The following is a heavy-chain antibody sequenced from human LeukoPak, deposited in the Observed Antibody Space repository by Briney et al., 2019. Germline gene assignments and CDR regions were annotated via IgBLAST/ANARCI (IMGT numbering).Heavy chain of an antibody. Sequence: SVKVSCKASGGTFSSYTISWVRQAPGQGLEWMGRIIPILGIANYAQKFQGRVTITADKSTSTAYVELSSLRSEDTAVYYCAREAPTYYYDSSGYYSVYWGQGTLVTVSS. CDR2: IIPILGIA. J-gene: IGHJ4*02. CDR3: AREAPTYYYDSSGYYSVY. V-gene: IGHV1-69*04. CDR1: GGTFSSYT. D-gene: IGHD3-22*01.